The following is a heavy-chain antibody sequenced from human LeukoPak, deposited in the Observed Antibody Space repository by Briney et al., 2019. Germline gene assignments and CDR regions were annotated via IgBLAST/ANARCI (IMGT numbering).Heavy chain of an antibody. J-gene: IGHJ5*02. CDR3: ARQNIPGSTKAPLDL. CDR2: IYPGDSDT. CDR1: GNSFSSYF. D-gene: IGHD1-26*01. Sequence: PGESLKIFCKGSGNSFSSYFIAWVRQMPGKGLEWMGIIYPGDSDTRYSPSFQGQVTISADKSINTAYLQWGSLEASDTAMYYCARQNIPGSTKAPLDLWGQGTLVTVSS. V-gene: IGHV5-51*01.